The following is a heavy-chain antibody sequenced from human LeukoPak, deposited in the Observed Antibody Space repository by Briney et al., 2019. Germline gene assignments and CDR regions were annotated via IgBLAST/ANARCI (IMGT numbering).Heavy chain of an antibody. Sequence: GGSLRLSCAASGFTFSSYGMSWVRQAPGKGLEWVSAISGSGGSTYYADSVKGRFTISRDNSKNTLYLQMNSLRAEDTAVYYCAKTPRVYDILTGYMYYFDYWGQGTLVTVSS. V-gene: IGHV3-23*01. CDR1: GFTFSSYG. CDR2: ISGSGGST. CDR3: AKTPRVYDILTGYMYYFDY. D-gene: IGHD3-9*01. J-gene: IGHJ4*02.